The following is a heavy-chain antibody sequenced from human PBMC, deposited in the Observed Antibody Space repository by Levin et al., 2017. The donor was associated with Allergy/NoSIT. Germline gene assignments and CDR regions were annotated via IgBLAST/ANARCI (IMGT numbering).Heavy chain of an antibody. D-gene: IGHD1/OR15-1a*01. J-gene: IGHJ3*02. CDR1: GFTFSSYG. CDR2: IWYDGSNK. V-gene: IGHV3-33*01. CDR3: ARDRTYPIDAFDI. Sequence: GESLKISCAASGFTFSSYGMHWVRQAPGKGLEWVAVIWYDGSNKYYADSVKGRFTISRDNSKNTLYLQMNSLRAEDTAVYYCARDRTYPIDAFDIWGQGTMVTVSS.